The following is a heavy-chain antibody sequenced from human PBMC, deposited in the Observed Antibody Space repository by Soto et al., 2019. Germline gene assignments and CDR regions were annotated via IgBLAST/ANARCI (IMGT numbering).Heavy chain of an antibody. CDR3: ARGSPGGGMDV. Sequence: GGSLRLSCAASGFTFSSYSMNWVRQAPGKGLEWVSSISSSSSYIYYADSVKGRFTISRDNAKNSLYLQMNSLRAEDTAVYYCARGSPGGGMDVWGQGTTVTVSS. CDR1: GFTFSSYS. D-gene: IGHD2-8*02. CDR2: ISSSSSYI. J-gene: IGHJ6*02. V-gene: IGHV3-21*01.